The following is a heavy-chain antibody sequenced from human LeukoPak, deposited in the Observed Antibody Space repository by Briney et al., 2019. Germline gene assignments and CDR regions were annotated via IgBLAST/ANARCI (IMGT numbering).Heavy chain of an antibody. CDR1: GYSFPSYW. D-gene: IGHD2-21*01. CDR2: IHPGDSDT. J-gene: IGHJ4*02. V-gene: IGHV5-51*01. Sequence: GESLKISCKGSGYSFPSYWIGWVRQMPGKGQEWMGLIHPGDSDTRYSPSFQGQVTISVAKSISTAYLQWSSLEASDTAMYYCATVVVIASTQWHFDSWGQGTLVTVSS. CDR3: ATVVVIASTQWHFDS.